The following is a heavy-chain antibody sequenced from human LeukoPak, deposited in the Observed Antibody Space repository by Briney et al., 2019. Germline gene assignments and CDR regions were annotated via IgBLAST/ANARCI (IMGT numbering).Heavy chain of an antibody. CDR3: ARRGYSSGWYMAPFDY. J-gene: IGHJ4*02. Sequence: PSETLSLTCAVYGESFSGYYWSWIRQPPGKGLEWIREINHSGSTNYNPSLKSRVTISVDTSKNQFSLKLSSVTAADTAVYYCARRGYSSGWYMAPFDYWGQGTLVTVSS. V-gene: IGHV4-34*01. CDR1: GESFSGYY. CDR2: INHSGST. D-gene: IGHD6-19*01.